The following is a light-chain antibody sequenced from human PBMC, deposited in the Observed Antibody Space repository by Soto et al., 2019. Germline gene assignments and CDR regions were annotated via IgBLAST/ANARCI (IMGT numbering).Light chain of an antibody. J-gene: IGKJ3*01. V-gene: IGKV3-11*01. CDR1: QSVSSY. Sequence: EIVLTQSPATLSLSPGERATLSCRASQSVSSYLAWYQQKPGQAPRLLIYHASNRATGIPARFSGSGSGTDFTLTISSLEPEDFAVYYCQQRSNWPRTFGPGTKIAIK. CDR3: QQRSNWPRT. CDR2: HAS.